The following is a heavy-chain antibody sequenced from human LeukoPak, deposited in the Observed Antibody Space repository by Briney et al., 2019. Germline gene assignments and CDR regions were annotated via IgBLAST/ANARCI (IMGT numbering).Heavy chain of an antibody. Sequence: GGSLRLSCAASGFTVSSNYMSWVSQPPGKGLECLSLIYSGGSTYYADSVKGRFTISRDNSKNTLYLQMTSLRGEDTAMYYCAREGTARDAFDIWGQGTMVTVSS. D-gene: IGHD2-21*02. CDR1: GFTVSSNY. CDR2: IYSGGST. CDR3: AREGTARDAFDI. V-gene: IGHV3-66*01. J-gene: IGHJ3*02.